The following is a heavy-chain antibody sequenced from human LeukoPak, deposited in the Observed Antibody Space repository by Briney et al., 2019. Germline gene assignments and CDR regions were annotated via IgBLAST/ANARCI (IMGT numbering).Heavy chain of an antibody. CDR1: GYTFTGYY. J-gene: IGHJ4*02. Sequence: GASVKVSCKASGYTFTGYYMHWVRQAPGQGLEWTGWINPKSGGTNFAQKFRGRVTMTRDTSISTAYMELSRLRSDDTAVYYCARDPPGSGFGRSYFDYWGQGTLVTVSS. D-gene: IGHD3-22*01. CDR2: INPKSGGT. CDR3: ARDPPGSGFGRSYFDY. V-gene: IGHV1-2*02.